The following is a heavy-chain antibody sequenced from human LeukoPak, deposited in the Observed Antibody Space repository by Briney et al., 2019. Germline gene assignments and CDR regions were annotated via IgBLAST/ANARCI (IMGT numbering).Heavy chain of an antibody. D-gene: IGHD1-26*01. CDR3: ARSKSGTYYGSYYYYMDV. Sequence: SETLSLTCAVYGGSFSGYYWSWIRQPPGKGLEWIGEINHSGSTNYNPSLKSRVTISVDTSKNQFSLKLSSVTAADTAVYYCARSKSGTYYGSYYYYMDVWGKGTTVTISS. V-gene: IGHV4-34*01. CDR1: GGSFSGYY. CDR2: INHSGST. J-gene: IGHJ6*03.